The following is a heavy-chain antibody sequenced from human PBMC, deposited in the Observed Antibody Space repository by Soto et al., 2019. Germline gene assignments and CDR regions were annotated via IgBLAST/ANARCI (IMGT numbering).Heavy chain of an antibody. Sequence: PSETLCLTCTVSGVSISSGGYYWSWLRQHPGKGLEWIGYIYYSGSTYYNPSLKSRVTISVDTSKNQFSLKLSSVTAADTAVYYCARVLRGYSYGYFDYWGQGTLVTVSS. CDR3: ARVLRGYSYGYFDY. J-gene: IGHJ4*02. V-gene: IGHV4-31*03. CDR1: GVSISSGGYY. CDR2: IYYSGST. D-gene: IGHD5-18*01.